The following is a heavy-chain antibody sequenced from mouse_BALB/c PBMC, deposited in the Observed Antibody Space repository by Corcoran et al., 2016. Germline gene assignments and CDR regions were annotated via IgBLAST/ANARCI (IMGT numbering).Heavy chain of an antibody. D-gene: IGHD1-1*01. CDR3: ARWGITTFDY. CDR2: INPRSGGT. CDR1: GYTFTDYN. Sequence: EVLLPQSGPELVKPGASVKIPCKASGYTFTDYNMDWVKQSHGKSLEWIGDINPRSGGTIYNQTFKGKATLTVDKSSSTAYMELRSLTSEDTAVYYWARWGITTFDYWGQGTTVTVSS. J-gene: IGHJ2*01. V-gene: IGHV1-18*01.